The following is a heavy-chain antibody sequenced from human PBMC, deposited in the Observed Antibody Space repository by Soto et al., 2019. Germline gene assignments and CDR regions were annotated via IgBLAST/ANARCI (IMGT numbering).Heavy chain of an antibody. CDR3: ARVGVAGSDY. J-gene: IGHJ4*02. CDR1: GFTFSTYW. V-gene: IGHV3-74*01. CDR2: ITNDGSST. Sequence: EVQLVESGGGLVQPGGSLRLSCAASGFTFSTYWMHWVRQAPGKGLVWVSRITNDGSSTTYVDSVKGRFTISRDNAKNTLYLQMNSLRADDTAVYYCARVGVAGSDYWGQGTLVTVSS. D-gene: IGHD6-19*01.